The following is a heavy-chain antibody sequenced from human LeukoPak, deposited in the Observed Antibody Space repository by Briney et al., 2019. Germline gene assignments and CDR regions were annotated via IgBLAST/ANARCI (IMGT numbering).Heavy chain of an antibody. D-gene: IGHD1-1*01. Sequence: PGGSLRLSCAASGFTFSSYWMSWVLQAPGKGLEWVANIKQDGSEKYYVDSVKGRFTISRDNAKNSLYLQVNSLRAEDTAVYYCAGQTPTISYYYYYYMDVWGKGTTVTVSS. V-gene: IGHV3-7*01. J-gene: IGHJ6*03. CDR1: GFTFSSYW. CDR2: IKQDGSEK. CDR3: AGQTPTISYYYYYYMDV.